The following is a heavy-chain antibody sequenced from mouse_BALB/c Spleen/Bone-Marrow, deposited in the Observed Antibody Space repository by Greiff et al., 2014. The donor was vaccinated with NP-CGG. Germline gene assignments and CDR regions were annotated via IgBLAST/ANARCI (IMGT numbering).Heavy chain of an antibody. V-gene: IGHV1-5*01. Sequence: EVKLMESGTVLARPGASLRMSCKASGYTFTNYWINWIKQRPGQGLEWIGAIYPGNNDAKYTQKFKAKTKLTAVTSTSTADMELSSLTEEDSAVYYCARNWDWVFAYWGQGTLVTVAA. J-gene: IGHJ3*01. CDR2: IYPGNNDA. D-gene: IGHD4-1*01. CDR3: ARNWDWVFAY. CDR1: GYTFTNYW.